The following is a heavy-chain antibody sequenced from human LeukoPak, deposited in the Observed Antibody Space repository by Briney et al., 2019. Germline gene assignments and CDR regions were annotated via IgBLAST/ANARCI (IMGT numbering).Heavy chain of an antibody. D-gene: IGHD1-26*01. J-gene: IGHJ3*02. CDR3: AREKGLRTTIVGASGGAFDI. CDR1: GFTLSDYY. CDR2: ISSSGSTI. V-gene: IGHV3-11*01. Sequence: PGGSLRLSCAASGFTLSDYYMSWIRQAPAKGLEWVSYISSSGSTIYYADSVKGRFTISRDNDKNSLYLQMNRLRAEDTAVYYCAREKGLRTTIVGASGGAFDIWGQGTMVTVSS.